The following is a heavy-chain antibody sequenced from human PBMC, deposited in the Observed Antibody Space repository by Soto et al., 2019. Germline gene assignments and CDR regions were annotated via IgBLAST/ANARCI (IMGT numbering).Heavy chain of an antibody. J-gene: IGHJ4*01. Sequence: QVQLVESGGGVVQPGRSLRLSCAASGFTFDDYGMHWVRQAPGKGLEWVAVISYDGSNKYYGESVKGRFTISRDNPENTLYLQMTSLRGEDTAVYYCATAGEDGYRHWGHGTLVTVS. CDR3: ATAGEDGYRH. D-gene: IGHD5-12*01. V-gene: IGHV3-30*03. CDR2: ISYDGSNK. CDR1: GFTFDDYG.